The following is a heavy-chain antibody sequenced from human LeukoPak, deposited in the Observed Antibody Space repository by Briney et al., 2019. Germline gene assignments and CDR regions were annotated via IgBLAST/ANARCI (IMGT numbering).Heavy chain of an antibody. V-gene: IGHV3-7*03. Sequence: PGGSLRLSCAASGFTFGSYWMHWVRQAPGKGLQWVATIKQDGSEKYYVDSVKGRFTISRDNAKNSLYLQMNSLRAEDTALYYCTKGARDYFDSWGQGTLVTVSS. CDR1: GFTFGSYW. J-gene: IGHJ4*02. CDR3: TKGARDYFDS. CDR2: IKQDGSEK.